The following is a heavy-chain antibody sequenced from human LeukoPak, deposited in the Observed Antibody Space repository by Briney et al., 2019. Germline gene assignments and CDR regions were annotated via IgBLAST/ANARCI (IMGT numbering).Heavy chain of an antibody. CDR3: ARGGELLRPADY. V-gene: IGHV3-7*01. Sequence: AGGSLRLSCAASGFTFSSYWMSWVRQAPGKGLEWVANINQDGSEKYYVDSVKGRFTISRDNAKNSLYLQMNNLRAQDTAVYYCARGGELLRPADYWGQGTLVTVSS. J-gene: IGHJ4*02. D-gene: IGHD1-26*01. CDR1: GFTFSSYW. CDR2: INQDGSEK.